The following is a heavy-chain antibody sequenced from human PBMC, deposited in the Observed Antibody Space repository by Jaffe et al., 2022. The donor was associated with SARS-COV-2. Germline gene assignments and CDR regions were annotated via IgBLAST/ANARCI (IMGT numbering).Heavy chain of an antibody. CDR2: IYYSGST. CDR3: ARDRYGYNPPTDWYFDL. CDR1: GGSISSYY. J-gene: IGHJ2*01. V-gene: IGHV4-59*01. D-gene: IGHD5-12*01. Sequence: QVQLQESGPGLVKPSETLSLTCTVSGGSISSYYWSWIRQPPGKGLEWIGYIYYSGSTNYNPSLKSRVTISVDTSKNQFSLKLSSVTAADTAVYYCARDRYGYNPPTDWYFDLWGRGTLVTVSS.